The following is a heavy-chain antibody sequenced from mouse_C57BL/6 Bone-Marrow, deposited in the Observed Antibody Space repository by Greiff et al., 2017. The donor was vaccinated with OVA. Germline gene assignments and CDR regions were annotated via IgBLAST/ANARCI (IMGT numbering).Heavy chain of an antibody. V-gene: IGHV1-19*01. CDR3: AREGFYYYGSSNYAMDY. CDR1: GYTFPDYY. Sequence: VQLQQSGPVLVKPGASVKMSCKASGYTFPDYYMNWVKQSHGKSLEWIGVINPYNGGTSYNQKFKGKATLTVDKSSSTAYMELNSLTSEDSAVYYCAREGFYYYGSSNYAMDYWGQGTSVTVSS. J-gene: IGHJ4*01. D-gene: IGHD1-1*01. CDR2: INPYNGGT.